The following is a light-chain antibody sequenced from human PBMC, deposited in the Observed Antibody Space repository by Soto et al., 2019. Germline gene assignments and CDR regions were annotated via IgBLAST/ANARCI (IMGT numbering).Light chain of an antibody. Sequence: QSVLTQSTSASGTPGQRVTISCSGSASTIGRNYVYWYQQLPGTAPKLLIYRNSQRPSGVPDRFSGSKSGTSASLAISGLRSEDEADYYCAAWDDNLSSLYDFGAGTKVTVL. CDR3: AAWDDNLSSLYD. CDR2: RNS. CDR1: ASTIGRNY. V-gene: IGLV1-47*01. J-gene: IGLJ1*01.